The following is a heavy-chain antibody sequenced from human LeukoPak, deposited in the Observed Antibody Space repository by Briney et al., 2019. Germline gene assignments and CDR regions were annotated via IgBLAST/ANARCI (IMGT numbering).Heavy chain of an antibody. J-gene: IGHJ4*02. V-gene: IGHV4-59*12. D-gene: IGHD5-12*01. Sequence: SETLSLTCTVYGGSISSYYWSWIRQPPGKGLEWIGYIYYSGSTNYNPSLKSRVTISVDTSKNQFSLKLSSVTAADTAVYYCARIPWRGMVATEEEGYYFDYWGQGTLVTVSS. CDR2: IYYSGST. CDR3: ARIPWRGMVATEEEGYYFDY. CDR1: GGSISSYY.